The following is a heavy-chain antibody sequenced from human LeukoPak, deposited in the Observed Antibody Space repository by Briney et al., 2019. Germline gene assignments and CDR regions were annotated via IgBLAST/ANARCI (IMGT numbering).Heavy chain of an antibody. CDR2: IYYSGST. J-gene: IGHJ6*02. V-gene: IGHV4-31*03. CDR1: GGSISSGGYY. CDR3: ARVAVAGPYYYYGMDV. D-gene: IGHD6-19*01. Sequence: SETLSLTCTVSGGSISSGGYYWSWIRQHPGKGLEWIGYIYYSGSTYYNPSLKSRVTISVDTSKNQFSLKLSSVTAADTAVYYCARVAVAGPYYYYGMDVWGQGTAVTVSS.